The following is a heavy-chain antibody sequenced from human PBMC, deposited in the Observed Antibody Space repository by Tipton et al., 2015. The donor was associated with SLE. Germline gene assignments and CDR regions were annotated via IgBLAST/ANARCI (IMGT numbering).Heavy chain of an antibody. CDR3: ARALTSAQGFYFES. D-gene: IGHD2-2*01. V-gene: IGHV4-4*07. Sequence: TLSLTCAVSGYSISSGYYWHWIRQPAGQRLGWIGRFYTSERTNYNPSLKSRITMSVDTSKNQFSLKLSSVTAADTAVYYCARALTSAQGFYFESWGQGTLVTVAS. J-gene: IGHJ4*02. CDR1: GYSISSGYY. CDR2: FYTSERT.